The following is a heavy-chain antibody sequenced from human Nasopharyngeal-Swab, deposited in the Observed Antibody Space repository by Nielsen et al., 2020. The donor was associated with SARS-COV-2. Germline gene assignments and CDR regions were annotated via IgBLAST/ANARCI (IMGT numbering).Heavy chain of an antibody. V-gene: IGHV4-59*08. CDR3: ARQGKGSYYVMDV. J-gene: IGHJ6*02. CDR1: GGSINSFY. CDR2: ISYSGST. Sequence: SETLSPTCTVSGGSINSFYWSWIRQPPGKGLEWIGYISYSGSTNYNPSLTSRVTISVDTSKTQFSLKLSSVTAADTAVYYCARQGKGSYYVMDVWCQGTTVTVSS.